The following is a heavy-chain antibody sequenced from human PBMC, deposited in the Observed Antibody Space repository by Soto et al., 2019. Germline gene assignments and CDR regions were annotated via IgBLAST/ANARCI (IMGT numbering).Heavy chain of an antibody. CDR1: GFTFSSYS. J-gene: IGHJ6*02. CDR3: ARDIWIQVFPRGYYGMDV. V-gene: IGHV3-48*02. CDR2: ISSSSSTI. Sequence: GGSLRLSCAASGFTFSSYSMNWVRQAPGKGLEWVSYISSSSSTIYYADSVKGRFTISRDNTKNSLYMQMNSLRDEDTAVYYCARDIWIQVFPRGYYGMDVWGQGTTVTVSS. D-gene: IGHD5-18*01.